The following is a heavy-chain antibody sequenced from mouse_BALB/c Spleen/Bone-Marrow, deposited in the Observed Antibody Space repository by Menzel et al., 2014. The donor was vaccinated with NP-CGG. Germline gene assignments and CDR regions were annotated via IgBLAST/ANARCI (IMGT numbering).Heavy chain of an antibody. CDR3: DREFTSDFRVYFDD. CDR2: IRHKDNGYKS. V-gene: IGHV7-3*02. CDR1: GFTFTDYY. Sequence: DVMLQQSGAGFVKPGGSLRLSCATSGFTFTDYYMSWVSQPPGKALEWLGFIRHKDNGYKSESSASVKGPFTISTATTQTILNLQNTTLRAQDSADYDVDREFTSDFRVYFDDWGPGTTVTVSS. J-gene: IGHJ1*01.